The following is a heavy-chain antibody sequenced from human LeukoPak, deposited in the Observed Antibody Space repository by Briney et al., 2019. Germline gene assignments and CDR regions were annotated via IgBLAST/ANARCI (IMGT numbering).Heavy chain of an antibody. J-gene: IGHJ4*02. CDR2: ISYDGSNK. CDR3: ARGGYYGSGSYEGYFDY. V-gene: IGHV3-30*03. CDR1: GFTFSSYS. Sequence: GGSLRLSCAASGFTFSSYSMNWVRQAPGKGLEWVAVISYDGSNKYYADSVKGRFTISRDNSKNTLYLQMNSLRAEDTAVYYCARGGYYGSGSYEGYFDYWGQGTLVTVSS. D-gene: IGHD3-10*01.